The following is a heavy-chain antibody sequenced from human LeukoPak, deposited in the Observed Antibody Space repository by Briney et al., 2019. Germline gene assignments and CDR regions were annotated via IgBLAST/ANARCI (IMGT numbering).Heavy chain of an antibody. CDR2: ISSSGSTI. CDR3: ARVSGWFDP. Sequence: PGRSLSLSCVASGFSFSSYEMNWVRQAPGKGLEWISHISSSGSTIYYADSVKGRFTISRDNAKNSLYLQMNSLRAEDTAVYYCARVSGWFDPWGQGTLVTVSS. V-gene: IGHV3-48*03. CDR1: GFSFSSYE. J-gene: IGHJ5*02. D-gene: IGHD1-14*01.